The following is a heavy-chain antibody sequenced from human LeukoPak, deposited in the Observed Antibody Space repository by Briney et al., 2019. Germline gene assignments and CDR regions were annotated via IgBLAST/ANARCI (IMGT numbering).Heavy chain of an antibody. D-gene: IGHD3-22*01. CDR2: IYTSGST. CDR1: GGSLSSYY. CDR3: ARATGRYDSSWFDP. Sequence: SETLSLTCTVSGGSLSSYYWSWIRQPAGKGLEWIGRIYTSGSTNYNPSLKSRVTMSVDTSKNQFSLKLTSVTAADTAVYYCARATGRYDSSWFDPWGQGTLVTVSS. J-gene: IGHJ5*02. V-gene: IGHV4-4*07.